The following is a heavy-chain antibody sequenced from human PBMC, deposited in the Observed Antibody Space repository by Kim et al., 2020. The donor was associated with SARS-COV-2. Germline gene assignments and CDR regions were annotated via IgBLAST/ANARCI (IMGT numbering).Heavy chain of an antibody. CDR1: GFSLSTSGMC. Sequence: SGPTLVNPTQTLTLTCTFSGFSLSTSGMCVSWIRQPPGKALEWLARIDWDDDKYYSTSLKTRLTISKDTSKNQVVLTMTNMDPVDTATYYCARCNTVVTLAAWGMDVWGQGTTVTVSS. D-gene: IGHD2-21*02. CDR3: ARCNTVVTLAAWGMDV. J-gene: IGHJ6*02. CDR2: IDWDDDK. V-gene: IGHV2-70*11.